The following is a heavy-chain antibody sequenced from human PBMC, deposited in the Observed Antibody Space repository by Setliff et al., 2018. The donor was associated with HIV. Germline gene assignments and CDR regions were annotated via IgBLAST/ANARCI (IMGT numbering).Heavy chain of an antibody. V-gene: IGHV4-31*03. D-gene: IGHD3-10*01. Sequence: SETLSLTCTVSGGSISSGGYYWSGIRQHPGKGLEWIGHIYYTGSTYFNPSLKSRLTLSIDTSKNQFSLKLSSVTAADTAVYYCARDRYAGEIDYWGQGTLVTGSS. J-gene: IGHJ4*02. CDR2: IYYTGST. CDR3: ARDRYAGEIDY. CDR1: GGSISSGGYY.